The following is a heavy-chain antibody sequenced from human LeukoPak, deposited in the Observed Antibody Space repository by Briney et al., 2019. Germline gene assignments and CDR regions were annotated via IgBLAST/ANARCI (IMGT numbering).Heavy chain of an antibody. J-gene: IGHJ6*03. CDR3: ARGPGGRSGYYPLEDYYYYYYMDV. V-gene: IGHV1-18*01. D-gene: IGHD3-22*01. Sequence: ASVKVSCKASGYTFTTYNINWVRQAPGQGLEWMGWISGYNGNTNYAQKLQGRVTMTTDTSSSTAYMELRSLRSDDTAVYYCARGPGGRSGYYPLEDYYYYYYMDVWGKGTTVTVSS. CDR1: GYTFTTYN. CDR2: ISGYNGNT.